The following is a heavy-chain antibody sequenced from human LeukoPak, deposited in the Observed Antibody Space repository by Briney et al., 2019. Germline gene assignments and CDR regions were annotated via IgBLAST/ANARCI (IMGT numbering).Heavy chain of an antibody. V-gene: IGHV3-53*05. Sequence: GGSLRLSCAASGFTVSSNYMSWVRQAPGKGLEWVSVIYSGGSTYYADSVKGRFTISRDNAKNSLYLQMNSLRAEDTAVYYCARGPSPLRYFDYWGQGTLVTVSS. CDR2: IYSGGST. J-gene: IGHJ4*02. CDR1: GFTVSSNY. D-gene: IGHD2-2*01. CDR3: ARGPSPLRYFDY.